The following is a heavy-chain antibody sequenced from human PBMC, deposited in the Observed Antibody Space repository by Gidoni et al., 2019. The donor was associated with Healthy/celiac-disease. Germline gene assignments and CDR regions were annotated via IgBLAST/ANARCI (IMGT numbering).Heavy chain of an antibody. D-gene: IGHD3-22*01. J-gene: IGHJ3*02. V-gene: IGHV3-48*01. CDR2: ISSSSSTI. Sequence: EVQLVESGGGLVQPGGSLRLSCAASGFTFSSYSMNWVRQAPGKGLEWVSYISSSSSTIYYADSVKGRFTISRDNAKNSLYLQMNSLRAEDTAVYYCARDLEGYYDSSGDAFDIWGQGTMVTVSS. CDR3: ARDLEGYYDSSGDAFDI. CDR1: GFTFSSYS.